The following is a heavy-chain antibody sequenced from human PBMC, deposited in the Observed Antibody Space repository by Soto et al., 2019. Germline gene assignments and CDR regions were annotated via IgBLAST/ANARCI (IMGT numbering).Heavy chain of an antibody. Sequence: ASVRVSCKASGYTFTSYGISWVRQAPGQGLEWMGWISAYNGNTNSAQKLQGRVTMTTDTSTSTAYMELRSLRSDDTAVYYCARASYFDILAGYLSYYNGMDVWGQGTTVTVSS. V-gene: IGHV1-18*04. CDR2: ISAYNGNT. J-gene: IGHJ6*02. D-gene: IGHD3-9*01. CDR1: GYTFTSYG. CDR3: ARASYFDILAGYLSYYNGMDV.